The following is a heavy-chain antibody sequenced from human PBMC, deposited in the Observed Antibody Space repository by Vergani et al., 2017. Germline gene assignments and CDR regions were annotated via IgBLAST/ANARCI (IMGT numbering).Heavy chain of an antibody. CDR3: ARTGYSYSKAFDY. D-gene: IGHD5-18*01. Sequence: QVTLRESGPALVKPTQTLTLTCTCPGFSLSTSGMCVSWIRQPPGKALEWLARIDWVDDKYYSTSLKTRLTISKDTSKNQVVLTMTNMDPVDTATYYCARTGYSYSKAFDYWGQGTLVTVSS. J-gene: IGHJ4*02. CDR2: IDWVDDK. CDR1: GFSLSTSGMC. V-gene: IGHV2-70*15.